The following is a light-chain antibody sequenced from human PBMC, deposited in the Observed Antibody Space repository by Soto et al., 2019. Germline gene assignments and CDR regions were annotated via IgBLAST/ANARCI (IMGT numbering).Light chain of an antibody. CDR3: CSYAGRYTYV. V-gene: IGLV2-23*02. CDR1: SSNLGSYDL. CDR2: DVR. Sequence: QSALTQPASVSGSPGQSITISCTGTSSNLGSYDLVSWYQQYPGQAPKLMIYDVRKRPSGVPDRFSGSKSDNTASLTISGLQAEDEADYYCCSYAGRYTYVFGTGTKLTVL. J-gene: IGLJ1*01.